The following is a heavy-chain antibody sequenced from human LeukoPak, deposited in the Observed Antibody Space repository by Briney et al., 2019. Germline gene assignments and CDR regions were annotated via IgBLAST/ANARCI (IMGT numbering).Heavy chain of an antibody. D-gene: IGHD2-8*02. V-gene: IGHV3-30*03. CDR3: SRPGVDY. J-gene: IGHJ4*02. CDR1: GFTFDDYG. CDR2: ISYDGSNK. Sequence: GGSLRLSCAASGFTFDDYGMSWVRQAPGKGLEWVAVISYDGSNKYYADSVKGRFTISRDNSKNTLYLQMNGLKAEDTAVYYCSRPGVDYWGQGTLVTVSS.